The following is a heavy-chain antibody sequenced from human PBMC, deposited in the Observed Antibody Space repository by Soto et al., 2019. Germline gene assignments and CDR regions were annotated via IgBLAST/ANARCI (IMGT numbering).Heavy chain of an antibody. Sequence: PGGSLRLSCAASGFTFSSYAMTWVRQAPGKGLEWVSAISGSGDYTSYADSVKGRFTISRDNSKNTLYVQMSSLRAEDTAIYYCAKDETLGHTDIDYWGQGALVTVSS. D-gene: IGHD7-27*01. CDR3: AKDETLGHTDIDY. CDR1: GFTFSSYA. V-gene: IGHV3-23*01. J-gene: IGHJ4*02. CDR2: ISGSGDYT.